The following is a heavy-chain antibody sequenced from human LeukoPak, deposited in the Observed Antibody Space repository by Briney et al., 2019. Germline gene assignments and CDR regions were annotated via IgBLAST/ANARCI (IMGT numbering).Heavy chain of an antibody. CDR1: GYTFTGYY. CDR3: ARDRGVVAAYY. V-gene: IGHV1-69*13. Sequence: ASVKVSCKASGYTFTGYYMHWARQAPGQGLEWMGGIIPIFGTANYAQKFQGRVTITADESTSTAYMELSSLRSEDTAVYYCARDRGVVAAYYWGQGTLVTVSS. J-gene: IGHJ4*02. CDR2: IIPIFGTA. D-gene: IGHD2-15*01.